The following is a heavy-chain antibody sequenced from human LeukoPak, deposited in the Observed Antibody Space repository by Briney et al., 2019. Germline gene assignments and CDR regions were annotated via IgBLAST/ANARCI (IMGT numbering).Heavy chain of an antibody. J-gene: IGHJ3*02. CDR2: ISYDGSNK. V-gene: IGHV3-30*04. D-gene: IGHD3-10*01. CDR1: GFTFSSYA. CDR3: AKDSLWFGDKMDAFDI. Sequence: GGSLRLSCAASGFTFSSYAMHWVRQAPGKGLEWVAVISYDGSNKYYADSVKGRFTISRDNSKNTLYLQMNSLRAEDTAVYYCAKDSLWFGDKMDAFDIWGQGTMVTVSS.